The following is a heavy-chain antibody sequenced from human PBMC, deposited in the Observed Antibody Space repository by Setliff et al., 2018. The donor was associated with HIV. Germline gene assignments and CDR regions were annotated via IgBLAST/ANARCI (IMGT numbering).Heavy chain of an antibody. V-gene: IGHV1-69*05. CDR3: ARGGYYYGSAVYYMDV. J-gene: IGHJ6*03. CDR1: GGTFSSYA. Sequence: SVKVSCKASGGTFSSYAISWVRQAPGQGLEWMGGIIPIFGTANYAQKFQGRVTITTDESTGTAYMELSSLRSEDTAVYYCARGGYYYGSAVYYMDVWGKGTTVTVSS. CDR2: IIPIFGTA. D-gene: IGHD3-10*01.